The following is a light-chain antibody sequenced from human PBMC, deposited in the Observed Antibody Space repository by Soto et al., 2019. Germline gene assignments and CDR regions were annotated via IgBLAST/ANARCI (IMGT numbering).Light chain of an antibody. CDR3: QQSDSAPLT. J-gene: IGKJ4*01. V-gene: IGKV1-39*01. CDR2: AAS. Sequence: DIQMTQSPSSLSASVGDTVTITCRASQFISTYLNWYQQKPGKAPKLLLYAASSFQRGVPSRFSGGGSGTDFALTISRLEPEDFATYYCQQSDSAPLTFGGGTKVEIK. CDR1: QFISTY.